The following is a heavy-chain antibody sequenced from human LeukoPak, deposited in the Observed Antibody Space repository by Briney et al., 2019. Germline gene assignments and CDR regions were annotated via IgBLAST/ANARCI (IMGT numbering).Heavy chain of an antibody. CDR3: AKDQIRITMIVVAARPPTAPHFDY. V-gene: IGHV3-30*18. CDR1: GFTFSSYG. J-gene: IGHJ4*02. CDR2: ISYDGSNK. D-gene: IGHD3-22*01. Sequence: PGRSLRLSCAASGFTFSSYGMHWVRQAPGKGLEWVAVISYDGSNKYYADSVKGRFTISRDNSKNTLYLQMNSLRAEDTAVYYCAKDQIRITMIVVAARPPTAPHFDYWGQGTLVTVSS.